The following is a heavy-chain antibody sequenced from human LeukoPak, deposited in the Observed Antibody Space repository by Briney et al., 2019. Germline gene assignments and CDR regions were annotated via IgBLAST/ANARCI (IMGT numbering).Heavy chain of an antibody. J-gene: IGHJ4*02. Sequence: GGSLRLSCAVSGFTLSSYWIHWVRQAPGKGLVWVSLVSSDGATTTYAGSVKGRFTISRDNVMSTVYLQMSSLRAEDTAVYYCARAVGGLLDYWGQGTLVTVSS. D-gene: IGHD2-15*01. CDR1: GFTLSSYW. CDR3: ARAVGGLLDY. V-gene: IGHV3-74*01. CDR2: VSSDGATT.